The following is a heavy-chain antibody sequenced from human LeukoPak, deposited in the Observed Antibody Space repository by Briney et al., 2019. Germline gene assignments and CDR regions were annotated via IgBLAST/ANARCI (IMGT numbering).Heavy chain of an antibody. Sequence: GGSLRLPCAASGFTFSSYSMNWVRQAPGKGLEWVSSISSSSNYIYYADSVRGRFTISRDNAKNSLSLQMNSLRVEDTAVYYCARDLDGDYGWHFDLWGRGTLVTVSS. CDR1: GFTFSSYS. CDR3: ARDLDGDYGWHFDL. D-gene: IGHD4-17*01. J-gene: IGHJ2*01. V-gene: IGHV3-21*01. CDR2: ISSSSNYI.